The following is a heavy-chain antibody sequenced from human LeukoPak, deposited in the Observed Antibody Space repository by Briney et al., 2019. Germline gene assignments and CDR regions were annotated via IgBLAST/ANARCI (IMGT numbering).Heavy chain of an antibody. CDR2: IYYSGST. CDR1: GGSINSYY. Sequence: PSETLSLTCTVSGGSINSYYWSWVRQPPGKGLEWIGYIYYSGSTNYNPSLKSRVTISVDTSKNQFSLKLSSVTAADTAGYYCARHYHPIYYGDYSDYYYGMDVWGQGTTVTVSS. V-gene: IGHV4-59*08. D-gene: IGHD4-17*01. J-gene: IGHJ6*02. CDR3: ARHYHPIYYGDYSDYYYGMDV.